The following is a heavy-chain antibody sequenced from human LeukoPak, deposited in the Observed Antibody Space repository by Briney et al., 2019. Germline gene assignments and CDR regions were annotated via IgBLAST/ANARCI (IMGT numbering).Heavy chain of an antibody. V-gene: IGHV1-46*01. D-gene: IGHD1-26*01. Sequence: ASVKVSCKASGYTFTSYYMHWVRQAPGQGLEWVALINPSGTSTSYAQKFHGRVTLTRDTSTITLYMELSSLRSEDTAVYYCARDWEFGYWGQGTLVTVSS. CDR2: INPSGTST. CDR1: GYTFTSYY. J-gene: IGHJ4*02. CDR3: ARDWEFGY.